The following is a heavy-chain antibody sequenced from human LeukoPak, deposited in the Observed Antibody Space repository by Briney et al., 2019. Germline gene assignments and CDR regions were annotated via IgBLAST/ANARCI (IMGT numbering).Heavy chain of an antibody. Sequence: PGGSLRLSCATSGFSFSSYWIHWVRQAPGKGLLWVSNINSDGSSTNYADSVKGRFIISRDNAKNSLYMQMNSVRPEDTALYYCAKGTGYSSSPFDYWGQGTLVTVSS. D-gene: IGHD6-6*01. CDR1: GFSFSSYW. CDR2: INSDGSST. J-gene: IGHJ4*02. CDR3: AKGTGYSSSPFDY. V-gene: IGHV3-74*01.